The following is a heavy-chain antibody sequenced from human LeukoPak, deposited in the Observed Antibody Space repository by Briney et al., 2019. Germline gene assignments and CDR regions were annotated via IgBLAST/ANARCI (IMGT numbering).Heavy chain of an antibody. V-gene: IGHV3-23*01. D-gene: IGHD6-6*01. J-gene: IGHJ6*03. CDR2: ISGSGGST. CDR1: GFTFSSYA. Sequence: TGGSLRLSCAASGFTFSSYAMSWVRQAPGKGLEWVSAISGSGGSTYYADSVKGRFTISRDNSKNTLYLQMNSLRAEDTAVYYCAGSSSSPHYYYYYMDVWGKGTTVTVSS. CDR3: AGSSSSPHYYYYYMDV.